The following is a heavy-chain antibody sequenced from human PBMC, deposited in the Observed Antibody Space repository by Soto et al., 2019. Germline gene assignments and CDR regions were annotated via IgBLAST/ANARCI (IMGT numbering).Heavy chain of an antibody. CDR2: IKDDGSEK. D-gene: IGHD6-19*01. J-gene: IGHJ6*04. CDR3: ARDWGTPGRGSAVCYYYHYGMDV. Sequence: EVQLVESGGVLVQPGGSLRLPCLASEFTSKTYWMTWVRQAPGRGLEWVANIKDDGSEKNYVDSVKGRFTISRDNAKNSLYLKMNSLRGEETAVYFCARDWGTPGRGSAVCYYYHYGMDVWGKGTTVTVSS. CDR1: EFTSKTYW. V-gene: IGHV3-7*05.